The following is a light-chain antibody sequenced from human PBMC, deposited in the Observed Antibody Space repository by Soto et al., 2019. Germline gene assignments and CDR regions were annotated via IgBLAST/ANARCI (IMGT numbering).Light chain of an antibody. J-gene: IGLJ2*01. V-gene: IGLV1-44*01. Sequence: QSVLTQPPSASGTLGQIVTISCSGTSSSLGSNTVNWYQQRPGAAPKLLIYINNERPSGVPDRFSGFKSGTSASLAIRGLQSEDEAEYYCGAWDDSLNAWVFGGGTKLTVL. CDR1: SSSLGSNT. CDR2: INN. CDR3: GAWDDSLNAWV.